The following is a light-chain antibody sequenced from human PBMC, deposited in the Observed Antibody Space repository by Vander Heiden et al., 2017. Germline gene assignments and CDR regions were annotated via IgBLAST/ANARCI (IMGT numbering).Light chain of an antibody. V-gene: IGKV3-11*01. CDR2: DAS. CDR1: QSVSSY. Sequence: EIVLTQSPATLSLSPGERATLSCRASQSVSSYLAWYQQKPGQAPRLLIYDASNRATRILARFSGSGSGTDFTLTISSLEPEDFAVYYCQQRSNWPPITFGQGTRLEIK. CDR3: QQRSNWPPIT. J-gene: IGKJ5*01.